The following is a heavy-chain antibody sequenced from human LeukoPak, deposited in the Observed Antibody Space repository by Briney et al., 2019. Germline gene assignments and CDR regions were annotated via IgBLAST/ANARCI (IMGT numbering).Heavy chain of an antibody. CDR3: AKEIWPTVTTPGHTHFDY. D-gene: IGHD4-17*01. V-gene: IGHV3-48*03. CDR1: GFSFSLHE. Sequence: PGGSLRLSCAASGFSFSLHEMNWVRQAPGKGLEWVSYISNSGSTIYYADSVKGRFTISRDNSKNTLCLQMDSLRAEDTAVYYCAKEIWPTVTTPGHTHFDYWGQGTLVTVSS. J-gene: IGHJ4*02. CDR2: ISNSGSTI.